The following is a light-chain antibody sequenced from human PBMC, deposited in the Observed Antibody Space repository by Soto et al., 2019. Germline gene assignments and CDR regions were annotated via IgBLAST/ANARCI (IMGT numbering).Light chain of an antibody. Sequence: DIQMTQSPSTLSASVGDRVTITCRASQSISSWLAWYQQKPGKAPKLLIYDASSLESGVPSRFSGSGSGTEFTLTIRSLQPDDFATYHCQQYNSYSRRSFGQWTKLEIK. V-gene: IGKV1-5*01. J-gene: IGKJ2*01. CDR2: DAS. CDR3: QQYNSYSRRS. CDR1: QSISSW.